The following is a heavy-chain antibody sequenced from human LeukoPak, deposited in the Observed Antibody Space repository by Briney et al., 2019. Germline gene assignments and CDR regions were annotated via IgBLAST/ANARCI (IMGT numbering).Heavy chain of an antibody. Sequence: GGSLRLSCAASGFTFSSYDMHWVRQATGKGLEWVSGICTAGDIYYSGSVKGRFTISRENAKSSLYLQMKSLRAGDTAVYYCARDRGRYYMDVWGKGTTVTISS. CDR3: ARDRGRYYMDV. D-gene: IGHD6-25*01. V-gene: IGHV3-13*01. CDR1: GFTFSSYD. CDR2: ICTAGDI. J-gene: IGHJ6*03.